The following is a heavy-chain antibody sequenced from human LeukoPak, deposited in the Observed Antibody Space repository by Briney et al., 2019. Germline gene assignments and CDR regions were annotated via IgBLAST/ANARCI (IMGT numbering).Heavy chain of an antibody. V-gene: IGHV3-33*08. CDR2: IWYDGSNK. CDR1: GFTFSSYG. J-gene: IGHJ4*02. Sequence: PGRSLRLSCAASGFTFSSYGMHWVRQAPGKGLEWVAVIWYDGSNKYYADSVKGRFTISRDNSKNTLYLQMNSLRAEDTAVYYCARDTPSTEWELLLDYWGQGTLVTVSS. CDR3: ARDTPSTEWELLLDY. D-gene: IGHD1-26*01.